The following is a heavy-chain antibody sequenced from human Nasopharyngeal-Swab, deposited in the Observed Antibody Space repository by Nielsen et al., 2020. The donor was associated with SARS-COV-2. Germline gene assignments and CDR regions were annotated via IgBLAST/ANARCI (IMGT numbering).Heavy chain of an antibody. V-gene: IGHV4-31*02. J-gene: IGHJ6*03. CDR2: IYYSGST. D-gene: IGHD6-13*01. Sequence: RQAPGKGLEWIGYIYYSGSTYYNPSLKSRVTISVDTSKNQFSLKLSSVTAADTAVYYCARGRVGSSWYYYYMDVWGKGTTVTVSS. CDR3: ARGRVGSSWYYYYMDV.